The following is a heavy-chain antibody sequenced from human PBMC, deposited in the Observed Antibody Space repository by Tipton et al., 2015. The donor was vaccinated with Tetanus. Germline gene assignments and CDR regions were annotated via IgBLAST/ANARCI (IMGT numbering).Heavy chain of an antibody. CDR2: VDYFGST. CDR3: ARGGIAAAGGGLDY. D-gene: IGHD6-13*01. CDR1: GGSISTYH. V-gene: IGHV4-59*01. J-gene: IGHJ4*02. Sequence: TLSLTCTVSGGSISTYHWNWIRQSPGKGLEWIGYVDYFGSTKINPSLKSRVAMSVDTAENQSSLRLTSVTSADTAVYYCARGGIAAAGGGLDYWGQGTLVTVSS.